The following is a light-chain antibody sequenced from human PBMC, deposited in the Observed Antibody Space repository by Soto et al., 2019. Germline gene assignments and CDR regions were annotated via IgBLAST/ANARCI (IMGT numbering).Light chain of an antibody. CDR3: QTWSSGIVV. Sequence: QLVLTQSPSASASLGASVKLTCTLSSGHSNYAIAWHQQQSEKGPRYLMKLNSDGSHSKGDGIPDCFSGSSSGAERYLTISSLQSEDEADYSCQTWSSGIVVFGGGTKVTVL. V-gene: IGLV4-69*01. J-gene: IGLJ2*01. CDR2: LNSDGSH. CDR1: SGHSNYA.